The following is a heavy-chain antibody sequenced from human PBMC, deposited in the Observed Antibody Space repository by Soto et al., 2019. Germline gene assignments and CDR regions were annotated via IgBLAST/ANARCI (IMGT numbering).Heavy chain of an antibody. CDR3: ARLRGGIFGPSDY. J-gene: IGHJ4*02. CDR2: IYHSGST. V-gene: IGHV4-39*01. CDR1: LYSFSSTDYY. Sequence: LGNLSPTRTVSLYSFSSTDYYLGWVPPPPGKGLEWIGSIYHSGSTFYNPSLQSRVTMSVDTSVKQFSLRLKSVTAADTGVYYCARLRGGIFGPSDYWGQGTPVTVSS. D-gene: IGHD3-3*01.